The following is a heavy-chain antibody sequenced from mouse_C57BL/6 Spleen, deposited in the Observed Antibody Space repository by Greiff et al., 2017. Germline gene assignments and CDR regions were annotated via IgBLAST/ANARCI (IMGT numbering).Heavy chain of an antibody. J-gene: IGHJ3*01. CDR3: AREDWDNSFAY. Sequence: VQLKESGPGLVKPSQSLSLTCTVTGYSITSGYDWHWIRPFPGNKLEWMGYISYSGSTNYNPSLKSRISITHDTSKNHFFLKLNSVTTEDTATYYCAREDWDNSFAYWGQGTLVTVSA. CDR1: GYSITSGYD. D-gene: IGHD4-1*01. V-gene: IGHV3-1*01. CDR2: ISYSGST.